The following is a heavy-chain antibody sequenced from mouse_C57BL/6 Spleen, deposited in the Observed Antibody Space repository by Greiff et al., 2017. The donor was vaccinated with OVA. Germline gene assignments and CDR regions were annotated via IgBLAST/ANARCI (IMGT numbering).Heavy chain of an antibody. CDR1: GYTFTDYE. V-gene: IGHV1-15*01. CDR3: TRSDGYDFDY. CDR2: IDPETGGT. J-gene: IGHJ2*01. Sequence: QVQLQQPGAELVKPGASVKLSCKASGYTFTDYEMHWVKQTPVHGLEWIGAIDPETGGTAYNQKFKGKAILTADKSSSTAYMELRSLTSEDSAVYYCTRSDGYDFDYWGKGTTLTVSS. D-gene: IGHD2-2*01.